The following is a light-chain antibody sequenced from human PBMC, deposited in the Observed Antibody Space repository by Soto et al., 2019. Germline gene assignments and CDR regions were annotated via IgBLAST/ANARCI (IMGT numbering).Light chain of an antibody. CDR3: QQYNSYSLT. CDR1: QSITRW. V-gene: IGKV1-5*01. Sequence: DTQMTQSPSTLSASVGDRVTITCRASQSITRWVAWYQQKPGKAPKLLMYDGATLESGVPSRFSGSGSEAEFALTISSLQPDDFATYYCQQYNSYSLTFGQGTKVDIK. J-gene: IGKJ2*01. CDR2: DGA.